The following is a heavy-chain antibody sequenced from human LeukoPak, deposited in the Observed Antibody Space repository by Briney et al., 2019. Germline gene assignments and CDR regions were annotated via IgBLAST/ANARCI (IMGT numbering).Heavy chain of an antibody. CDR1: GGSISSSNYY. V-gene: IGHV4-31*03. D-gene: IGHD2-21*01. CDR3: ARVPSVIDAFDI. J-gene: IGHJ3*02. Sequence: PSETLSLTCTVSGGSISSSNYYWGWIRPHPGQGLEWIAYIYYTGSTYYNPSLKSRLTISVDRSKNQFSLRLSSMTAADTAVYYCARVPSVIDAFDIWGQGTMVTVSS. CDR2: IYYTGST.